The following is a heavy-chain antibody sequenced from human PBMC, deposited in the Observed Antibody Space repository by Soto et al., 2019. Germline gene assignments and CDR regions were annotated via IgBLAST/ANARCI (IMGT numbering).Heavy chain of an antibody. Sequence: QLQLQESGPGLVKPSETLSLTCTVSGGFISSSSYWGWVRQPPGKGLEWIASISYSGTTYYNPSLKKRVTLSLDTSKNQFSLRLSSVTAADTAVFYCVRTSITSQDGGGYVDSWGQGTLVTVSS. D-gene: IGHD2-2*01. CDR2: ISYSGTT. J-gene: IGHJ4*02. V-gene: IGHV4-39*01. CDR3: VRTSITSQDGGGYVDS. CDR1: GGFISSSSY.